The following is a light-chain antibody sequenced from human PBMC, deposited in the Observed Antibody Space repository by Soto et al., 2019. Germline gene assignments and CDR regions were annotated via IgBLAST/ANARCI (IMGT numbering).Light chain of an antibody. J-gene: IGLJ1*01. CDR3: SSYTSSSTRV. CDR1: RSDVGAYNY. Sequence: LTQPASVSGSPGQSITISCTGTRSDVGAYNYVSWYQQHPGKAPKLIIYDVGNRPSGVSNRFSGSKSGNTASLTISGLQAEDEADYYCSSYTSSSTRVFGTGTKVTVL. V-gene: IGLV2-14*01. CDR2: DVG.